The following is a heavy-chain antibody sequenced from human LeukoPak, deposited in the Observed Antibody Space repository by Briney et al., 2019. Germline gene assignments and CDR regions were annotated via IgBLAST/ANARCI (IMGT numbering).Heavy chain of an antibody. CDR3: ARVELLRFDP. D-gene: IGHD3-10*01. CDR2: IYYSGST. Sequence: PSETLSLTCAVYGGSFSGYYWSWIRQPPGKGLEWIGYIYYSGSTNYNPSLTSRVTISVDTSKNQFSLKLSSVTAADTAVYYCARVELLRFDPWGQGTLVTVSS. V-gene: IGHV4-59*01. CDR1: GGSFSGYY. J-gene: IGHJ5*02.